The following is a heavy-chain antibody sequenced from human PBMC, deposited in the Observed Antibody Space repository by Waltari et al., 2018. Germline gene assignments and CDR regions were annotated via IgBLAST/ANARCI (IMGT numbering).Heavy chain of an antibody. Sequence: QLQLQESGPGLVKPSETLSLTCTVSGGSISSSSYYWGWIRQPPGKGLEWIGSSYYSGGTYDNPSLKSRVTIAVDTSKNQFSLKLSSVTAADTAVYYCAREGRELQHDYWGQGTLVTVSS. J-gene: IGHJ4*02. V-gene: IGHV4-39*07. CDR1: GGSISSSSYY. CDR3: AREGRELQHDY. D-gene: IGHD1-26*01. CDR2: SYYSGGT.